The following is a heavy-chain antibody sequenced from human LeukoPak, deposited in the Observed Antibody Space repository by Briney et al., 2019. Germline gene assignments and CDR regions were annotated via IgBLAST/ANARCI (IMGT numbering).Heavy chain of an antibody. CDR1: GFTFSSYS. J-gene: IGHJ4*02. Sequence: PGGSLRLSCAASGFTFSSYSMNWVRRAPGKGLEWVSYISSSSSTIYYADSVKGRFTISRDNAKNSLYLQMNSLRAEDTAVYYCARDPRYCSSTSCQPDYWGQGTLVTVSS. CDR2: ISSSSSTI. D-gene: IGHD2-2*01. CDR3: ARDPRYCSSTSCQPDY. V-gene: IGHV3-48*01.